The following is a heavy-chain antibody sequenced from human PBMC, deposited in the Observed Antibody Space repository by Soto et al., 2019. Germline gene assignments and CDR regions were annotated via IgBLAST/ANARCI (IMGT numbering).Heavy chain of an antibody. Sequence: PGGSLRLSCAASGFPFSNYARNWVRQAPGEGLEWVSAISGSGGNTYYAHSVEGRFTISRDNSKNTVYLQMNSLRAEDAALYYCTYSSPSLRYYFDYWGQGTLVTVSS. CDR2: ISGSGGNT. V-gene: IGHV3-23*01. CDR3: TYSSPSLRYYFDY. CDR1: GFPFSNYA. D-gene: IGHD6-13*01. J-gene: IGHJ4*02.